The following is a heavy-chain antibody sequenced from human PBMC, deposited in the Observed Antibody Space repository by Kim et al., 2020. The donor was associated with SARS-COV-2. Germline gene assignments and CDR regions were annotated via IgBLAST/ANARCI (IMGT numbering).Heavy chain of an antibody. CDR2: NRRKSDGGTT. CDR3: AKTAPQGTDAFDV. D-gene: IGHD5-18*01. CDR1: GFTFSEAW. Sequence: GGSLRLSCAASGFTFSEAWMSWVRQAPGKGLEWVGRNRRKSDGGTTDYAAPVKGRFIISRDDSKSTLYLQMDSLKTEDTALYYCAKTAPQGTDAFDVWGQGTMVTVSS. V-gene: IGHV3-15*01. J-gene: IGHJ3*01.